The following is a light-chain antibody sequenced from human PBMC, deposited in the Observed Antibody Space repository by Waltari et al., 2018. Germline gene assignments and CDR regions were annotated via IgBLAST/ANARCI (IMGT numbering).Light chain of an antibody. CDR1: QSINNK. V-gene: IGKV3-15*01. J-gene: IGKJ3*01. CDR2: GAS. Sequence: EIVMTQSPDTLSVSQGERATLSCRASQSINNKLAWYQQKPGQAPRLLIYGASTRATGIPARFSGSGSGTEFTLTISSLQSEDFAVYYCQQYNNWPPIFSFGPGTKVDNK. CDR3: QQYNNWPPIFS.